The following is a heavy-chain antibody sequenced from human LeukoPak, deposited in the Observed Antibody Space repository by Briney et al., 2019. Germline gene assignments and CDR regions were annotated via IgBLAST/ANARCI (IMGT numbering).Heavy chain of an antibody. D-gene: IGHD3-10*01. CDR2: ISSSRSFT. CDR1: GFTFSDYY. CDR3: AKASYGSGSYYTSLAD. V-gene: IGHV3-11*06. Sequence: PGGSLRLSCAASGFTFSDYYMSWIRQAPGKGLEWVSYISSSRSFTNYADSIKGRFTISRDNAKNSLYLQMNSLRAEDTAVYYCAKASYGSGSYYTSLADWGQGTLVTVSS. J-gene: IGHJ4*02.